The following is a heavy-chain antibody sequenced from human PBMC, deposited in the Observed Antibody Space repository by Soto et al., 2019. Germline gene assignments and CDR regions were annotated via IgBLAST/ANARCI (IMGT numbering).Heavy chain of an antibody. J-gene: IGHJ4*02. D-gene: IGHD3-22*01. CDR3: ARKESGYYVGY. CDR2: ISAYNGNT. CDR1: GYTFTSYY. V-gene: IGHV1-18*04. Sequence: ASVTVSCKASGYTFTSYYMHWVRQAPGQGLEWMGIISAYNGNTNYAQKLQGRVTMTTDTSTSTVYMELRSLRSDDTAVYYCARKESGYYVGYWGQGTLVTVSS.